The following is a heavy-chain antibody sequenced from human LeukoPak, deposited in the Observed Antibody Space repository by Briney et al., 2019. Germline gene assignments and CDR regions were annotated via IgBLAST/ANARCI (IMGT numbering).Heavy chain of an antibody. V-gene: IGHV3-30*04. Sequence: PGGSLRLSCAASGFNFNSYAVHWVRQAPGKGLEWVAFISYDGSNTYHADSVKGRFTISRDTSKTTVYLQMNSLRAEDTAVYYCATELRILSWGVDAFDIWGQGTMVTVCS. J-gene: IGHJ3*02. CDR1: GFNFNSYA. CDR2: ISYDGSNT. CDR3: ATELRILSWGVDAFDI. D-gene: IGHD3-10*01.